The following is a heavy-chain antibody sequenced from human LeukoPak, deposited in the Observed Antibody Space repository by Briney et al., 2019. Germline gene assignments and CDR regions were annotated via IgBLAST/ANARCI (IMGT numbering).Heavy chain of an antibody. CDR1: GGSISSYY. D-gene: IGHD3-10*01. Sequence: SETLSLTCTVSGGSISSYYWSWIRQPPGKGLEWIGYIYYSGSTNYNPSLKSRVTISVDTSKNQFSLKRSSVTAADTAVYYCARGVTMVRGVIDYYMDVWGKGTTVTVSS. J-gene: IGHJ6*03. CDR3: ARGVTMVRGVIDYYMDV. V-gene: IGHV4-59*01. CDR2: IYYSGST.